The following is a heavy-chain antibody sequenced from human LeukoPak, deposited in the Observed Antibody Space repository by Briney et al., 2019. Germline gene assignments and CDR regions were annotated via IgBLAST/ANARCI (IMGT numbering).Heavy chain of an antibody. V-gene: IGHV3-11*01. D-gene: IGHD3-9*01. CDR1: GFTFSDYY. J-gene: IGHJ4*02. Sequence: GGSLRLSCVASGFTFSDYYMSWIRQAPGKGLEWVSYISSSGSTIYYADSVKGRFTISRDNAKNSLYLQMNSLRAEDTAVYYCARVRYFDWFLDYWGQGTPVTVSS. CDR2: ISSSGSTI. CDR3: ARVRYFDWFLDY.